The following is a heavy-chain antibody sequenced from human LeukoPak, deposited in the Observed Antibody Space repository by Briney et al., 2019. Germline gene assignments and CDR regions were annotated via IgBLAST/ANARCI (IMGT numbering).Heavy chain of an antibody. CDR1: GGSISSHY. CDR2: IYYSGSS. D-gene: IGHD3-22*01. CDR3: ARLYDSSGYANWLDP. J-gene: IGHJ5*02. Sequence: SETLSLTCTVSGGSISSHYWSWIRQPPGKGLEWIGYIYYSGSSKYNPSLKSRVTISVDTSKNQFSLKLSSVTAADTAVYYCARLYDSSGYANWLDPWGQGTLVTVSS. V-gene: IGHV4-59*11.